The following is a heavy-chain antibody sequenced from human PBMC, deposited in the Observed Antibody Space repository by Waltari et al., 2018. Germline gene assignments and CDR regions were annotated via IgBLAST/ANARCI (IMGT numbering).Heavy chain of an antibody. J-gene: IGHJ6*03. CDR3: TRAGSGCMFYYYYDYMDV. V-gene: IGHV3-49*04. CDR2: IRSKAYGGTT. CDR1: GSTFGDYA. Sequence: EVQLVQSGGGLVQPGRSLRLSCTASGSTFGDYAMSWVRQAPGKGLEWVGFIRSKAYGGTTEYAASVKGRFTMSRDDSKSIAYLQMNSLKTEDTAVYYCTRAGSGCMFYYYYDYMDVWGKGTTVTVSS. D-gene: IGHD6-19*01.